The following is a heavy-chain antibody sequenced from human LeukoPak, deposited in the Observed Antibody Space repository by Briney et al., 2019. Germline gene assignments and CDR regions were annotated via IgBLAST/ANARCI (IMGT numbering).Heavy chain of an antibody. J-gene: IGHJ3*02. Sequence: ASVKVSCKASGYTFTGYYMHWVRQAPGQGLEWMGWINPNSGGTNYAQKFQGRVTMTRDTSISTAYMELSRLRSDDTAVYYCARDNPITIFGVVNFAFDIWGQGTMVTVSS. CDR2: INPNSGGT. D-gene: IGHD3-3*01. V-gene: IGHV1-2*02. CDR1: GYTFTGYY. CDR3: ARDNPITIFGVVNFAFDI.